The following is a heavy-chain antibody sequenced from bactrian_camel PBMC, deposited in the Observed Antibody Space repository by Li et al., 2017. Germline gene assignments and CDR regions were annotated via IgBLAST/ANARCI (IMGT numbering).Heavy chain of an antibody. Sequence: HVQLVESGGGSVQAGGSLRLACTHSGYYSSYCLGWFRQAPGREREGVASIDSDGETTYADPVKGRFTISRDNAKNSVYLQMHSLKLEDTAMYYCAADFGPYCSGPYLARRANFEGQGTQVTVS. D-gene: IGHD2*01. CDR2: IDSDGET. V-gene: IGHV3S53*01. J-gene: IGHJ4*01. CDR1: GYYSSYC.